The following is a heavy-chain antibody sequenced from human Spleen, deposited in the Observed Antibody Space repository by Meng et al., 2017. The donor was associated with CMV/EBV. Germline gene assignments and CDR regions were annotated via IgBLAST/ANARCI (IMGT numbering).Heavy chain of an antibody. D-gene: IGHD2-2*02. V-gene: IGHV1-69*05. J-gene: IGHJ4*02. Sequence: SVKVSCKASGGTLSGYVFTWVRQAPGQGLEWMGGIIPIFGIANYAPRFQGRVTITTDESTSTVYMELSSLRSEDTAVYYCARDDGSCTSTSCYTNDYWGQGTLVTVSS. CDR3: ARDDGSCTSTSCYTNDY. CDR2: IIPIFGIA. CDR1: GGTLSGYV.